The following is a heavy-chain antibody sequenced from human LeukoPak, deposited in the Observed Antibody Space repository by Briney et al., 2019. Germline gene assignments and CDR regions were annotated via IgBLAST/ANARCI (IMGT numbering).Heavy chain of an antibody. D-gene: IGHD1-26*01. CDR2: INPNSGGT. V-gene: IGHV1-2*06. CDR1: GYTFTGYY. J-gene: IGHJ5*02. CDR3: ARGPGWGGSYYVVRSMGNWFDP. Sequence: ASVKVSCKASGYTFTGYYMHWVRQAPGQGLEWTGRINPNSGGTNYAQKFQARVTMTRDTSISTAYMELSRLRSDDTAVYYCARGPGWGGSYYVVRSMGNWFDPWGREPWSPSPQ.